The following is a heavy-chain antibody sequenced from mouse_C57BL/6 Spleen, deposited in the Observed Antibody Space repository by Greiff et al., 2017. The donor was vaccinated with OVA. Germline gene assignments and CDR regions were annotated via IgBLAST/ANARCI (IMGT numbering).Heavy chain of an antibody. CDR3: SMYYGSPYAMDY. CDR2: IHPSDSDT. J-gene: IGHJ4*01. V-gene: IGHV1-74*01. Sequence: QQRPGQGLEWIGRIHPSDSDTNYNQKFKGKATLTVDKSSSTAYMQLSSLTSEDSAVYYCSMYYGSPYAMDYWGQGTSVTVSS. D-gene: IGHD1-1*01.